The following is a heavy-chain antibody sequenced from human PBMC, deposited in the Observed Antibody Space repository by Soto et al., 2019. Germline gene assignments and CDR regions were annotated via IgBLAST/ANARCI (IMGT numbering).Heavy chain of an antibody. V-gene: IGHV1-69*13. Sequence: ASVKVSCKASGGTFSSYAISWVRQAPGQGLEWMGGIIPIFGTANYAQKFQGRVTITADESTSTAYMELSSLRSEDTAVYYCARVVGIREYYYYYYGMDVWGQGTTVTVSS. CDR2: IIPIFGTA. J-gene: IGHJ6*02. CDR1: GGTFSSYA. CDR3: ARVVGIREYYYYYYGMDV. D-gene: IGHD3-10*01.